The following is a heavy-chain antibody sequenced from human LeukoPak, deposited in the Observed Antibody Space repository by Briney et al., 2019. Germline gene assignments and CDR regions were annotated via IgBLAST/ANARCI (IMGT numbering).Heavy chain of an antibody. CDR2: IYYSGST. CDR3: ARGVGTAMVKEYFDY. V-gene: IGHV4-39*07. J-gene: IGHJ4*02. D-gene: IGHD5-18*01. Sequence: SETLSLTCTVSGGSISSSSYYWGWIRQPPGKGLEWIGSIYYSGSTNYNPSLKSRVTISVDTSKNQFSLKLSSVTAAGTAVYYCARGVGTAMVKEYFDYWGQGTLVTVSS. CDR1: GGSISSSSYY.